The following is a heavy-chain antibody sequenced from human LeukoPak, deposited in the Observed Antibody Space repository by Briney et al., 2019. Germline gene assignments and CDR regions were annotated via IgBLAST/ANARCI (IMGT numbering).Heavy chain of an antibody. V-gene: IGHV1-8*01. CDR1: GYTFTSYD. CDR3: ARLYSYGLEDY. D-gene: IGHD5-18*01. CDR2: MNPNSANT. J-gene: IGHJ4*02. Sequence: ASVKVSCKASGYTFTSYDINWVRQATGQGLEWMEWMNPNSANTGYAQKFQGRVTMTRNTSISTAYMELSSLRSEDTAVYYCARLYSYGLEDYWGQGTLVTVSS.